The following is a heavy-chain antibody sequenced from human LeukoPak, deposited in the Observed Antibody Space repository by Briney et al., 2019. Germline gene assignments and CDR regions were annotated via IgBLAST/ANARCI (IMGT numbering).Heavy chain of an antibody. CDR1: AYTFSNYG. J-gene: IGHJ4*02. CDR2: ISAYNGNT. V-gene: IGHV1-18*01. CDR3: VRGLDGSGSYYTDY. Sequence: ASVKVSCKTSAYTFSNYGFNWVRQAPGQGLEWMGWISAYNGNTKYAQRFQGRFTMTTDTSTSTAYMELRSLTSYDTAVYYCVRGLDGSGSYYTDYWGQGTLVTVSS. D-gene: IGHD3-10*01.